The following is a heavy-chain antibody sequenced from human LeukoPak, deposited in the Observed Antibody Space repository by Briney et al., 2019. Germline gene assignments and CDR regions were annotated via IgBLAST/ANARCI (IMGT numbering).Heavy chain of an antibody. CDR2: INHSGST. Sequence: SETLSLTCAVYGGSFSGYYWSWIRQPPGKGLEWIGEINHSGSTNYNPSLKSRVTISVGTSKNQFSLKLSSVTAADTAVYYCARGAHSYRYYYYGMDVWGQGTTVTVSS. D-gene: IGHD5-18*01. CDR1: GGSFSGYY. CDR3: ARGAHSYRYYYYGMDV. J-gene: IGHJ6*02. V-gene: IGHV4-34*01.